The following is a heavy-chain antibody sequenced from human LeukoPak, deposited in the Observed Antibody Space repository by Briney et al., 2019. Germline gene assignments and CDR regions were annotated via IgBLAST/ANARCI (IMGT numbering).Heavy chain of an antibody. CDR1: GFKFSDHY. Sequence: PGGSLRLSCAASGFKFSDHYIDWVRQAPGKGLEWVSAISGSGGSTYYADSVKGRFTISRDNSKNTLYLQMNSLRAEDTAVYYCAKDLRRFGELSVYWGQGTLVTVSS. D-gene: IGHD3-10*01. CDR3: AKDLRRFGELSVY. J-gene: IGHJ4*02. CDR2: ISGSGGST. V-gene: IGHV3-23*01.